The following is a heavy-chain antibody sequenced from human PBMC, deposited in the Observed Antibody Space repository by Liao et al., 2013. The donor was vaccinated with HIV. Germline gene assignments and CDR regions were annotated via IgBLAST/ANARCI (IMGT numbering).Heavy chain of an antibody. D-gene: IGHD4-17*01. CDR2: IYTSGST. CDR1: GGSISSYY. CDR3: AREDTVTSYYYYYMDV. V-gene: IGHV4-4*07. Sequence: QVQLQESGPGLVKPSETLSLTCTVSGGSISSYYWSWIRQPAGKGLEWIGRIYTSGSTNYNPSLKSRVTMSVDTSKNQFSLKLSSVTAADTAVYYCAREDTVTSYYYYYMDVWGKGTTVTVSS. J-gene: IGHJ6*03.